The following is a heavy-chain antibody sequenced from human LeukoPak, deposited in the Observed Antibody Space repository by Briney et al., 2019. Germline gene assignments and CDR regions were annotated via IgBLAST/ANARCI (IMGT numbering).Heavy chain of an antibody. CDR2: INKDGSQK. Sequence: GGSLGLSCEAPGSPFRIYWRSWVGKAPGKGLEWVAKINKDGSQKYYVDSVKGRFTISRDNAKNSFFLQMSSLRAEDTSVYYCARDALRLVESITREEGNWFDPWGQGTLVTVSS. V-gene: IGHV3-7*01. CDR3: ARDALRLVESITREEGNWFDP. J-gene: IGHJ5*02. CDR1: GSPFRIYW. D-gene: IGHD2-8*02.